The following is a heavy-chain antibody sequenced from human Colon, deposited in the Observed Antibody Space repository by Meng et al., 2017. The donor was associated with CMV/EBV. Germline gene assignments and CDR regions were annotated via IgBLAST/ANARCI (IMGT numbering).Heavy chain of an antibody. CDR2: ISSYSSYI. V-gene: IGHV3-21*01. CDR3: ARINDYGGAHYGMDV. J-gene: IGHJ6*02. CDR1: GFTFSPYS. D-gene: IGHD4/OR15-4a*01. Sequence: GESLKISCTASGFTFSPYSMNWVRQAPGKGLEWVSSISSYSSYIYYTDSVKGRFTISRDNANNSLYLQMNSLRAEDTAFYYCARINDYGGAHYGMDVWGQGTTVTVSS.